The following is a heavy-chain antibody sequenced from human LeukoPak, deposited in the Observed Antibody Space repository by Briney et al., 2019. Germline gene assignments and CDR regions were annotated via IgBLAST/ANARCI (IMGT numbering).Heavy chain of an antibody. D-gene: IGHD3-22*01. CDR2: ITSSSSYI. J-gene: IGHJ5*02. V-gene: IGHV3-21*01. Sequence: GGSLRLSCAASGFTFSSYGMNWVRQAPGKGLEWVSSITSSSSYIHYAESVKGRFTISRDNVKNSLYLQMNSLRAEDTAVYYCARDGKYYYDSSGYSWFDPWGQGTLVTVSS. CDR3: ARDGKYYYDSSGYSWFDP. CDR1: GFTFSSYG.